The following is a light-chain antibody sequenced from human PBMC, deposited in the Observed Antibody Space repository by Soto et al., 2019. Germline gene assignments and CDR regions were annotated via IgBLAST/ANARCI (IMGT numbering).Light chain of an antibody. CDR3: QQYRT. CDR1: QSVSSSS. V-gene: IGKV3-20*01. CDR2: EAS. J-gene: IGKJ5*01. Sequence: EIVLTQSPGTLSLSPGARVPLSCRASQSVSSSSLAWYQQNPGQAPRLLIYEASSRATGIPDRFSGSGSGTDFTLTISRLEPEDFAVYYCQQYRTFGQGTRLEIK.